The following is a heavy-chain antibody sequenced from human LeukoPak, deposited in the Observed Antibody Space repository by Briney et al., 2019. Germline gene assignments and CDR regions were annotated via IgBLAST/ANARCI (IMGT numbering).Heavy chain of an antibody. J-gene: IGHJ6*04. D-gene: IGHD6-13*01. Sequence: PSETLSLTCTVSGGSVSSGSYYWSWIRQPPGKGLEWIGYIYYSGSTNYNPSLKSRVTISVDTSKNQFSLKLSSVTAADTAVYYCARDFSEQQLGYYYGMDVWGKGTTVTVSS. CDR3: ARDFSEQQLGYYYGMDV. CDR2: IYYSGST. V-gene: IGHV4-61*01. CDR1: GGSVSSGSYY.